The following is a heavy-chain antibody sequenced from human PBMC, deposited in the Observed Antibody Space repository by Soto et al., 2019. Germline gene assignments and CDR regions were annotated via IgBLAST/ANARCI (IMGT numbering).Heavy chain of an antibody. Sequence: GGSLRLSCAASGFTFSSYAMSWVRQAPGKGLEWVSAISGSGGSTYYADSVKGRFTISRDNSKNTLYLQMNSLRAEDTAVYYCAKDPRRGRGVTSQTYYFDYWGQGTLVTVSS. J-gene: IGHJ4*02. V-gene: IGHV3-23*01. D-gene: IGHD2-21*02. CDR3: AKDPRRGRGVTSQTYYFDY. CDR2: ISGSGGST. CDR1: GFTFSSYA.